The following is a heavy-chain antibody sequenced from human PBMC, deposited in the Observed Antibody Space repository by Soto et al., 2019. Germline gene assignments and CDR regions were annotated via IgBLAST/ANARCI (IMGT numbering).Heavy chain of an antibody. CDR3: ARGRYSSSWYTAEYFQH. D-gene: IGHD6-13*01. CDR2: IIPIFGTA. J-gene: IGHJ1*01. CDR1: GGTFSSYA. Sequence: QVQLVQCGAEVKKPGSSVKVSCKASGGTFSSYAISWVRQAPGQGLEWMGGIIPIFGTANYAQKFQGRVTITADKSTSTAYMELSSLRSEDTAVYYCARGRYSSSWYTAEYFQHWGQGTLVPVSS. V-gene: IGHV1-69*06.